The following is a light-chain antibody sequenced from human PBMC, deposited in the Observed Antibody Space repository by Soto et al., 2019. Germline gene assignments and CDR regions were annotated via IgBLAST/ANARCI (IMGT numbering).Light chain of an antibody. CDR2: AAS. V-gene: IGKV1-27*01. J-gene: IGKJ1*01. CDR1: QDIKKF. CDR3: DRAPAM. Sequence: DIQLTQSPSSLSASLGDRVTITCRASQDIKKFLAWYQQRPGKVPDLLIYAASTLRSGVPSRFSGNASGTDFSFTISSLQPEDVATYYCDRAPAMFGQGTKVDIK.